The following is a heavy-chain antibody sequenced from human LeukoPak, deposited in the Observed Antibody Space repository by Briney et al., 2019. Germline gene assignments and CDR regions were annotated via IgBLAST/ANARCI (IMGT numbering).Heavy chain of an antibody. CDR2: ISSSGSTI. Sequence: GGSLRLSCAASGFTFSDYYMSWIRQAPGKGLEWVSYISSSGSTIYYADSVKGRFTISRDNAKNSLYLQMNSLRAGDTAVYYCARAVTYYYDSSGYPLWGQGTLVTVSS. J-gene: IGHJ4*02. CDR1: GFTFSDYY. CDR3: ARAVTYYYDSSGYPL. V-gene: IGHV3-11*01. D-gene: IGHD3-22*01.